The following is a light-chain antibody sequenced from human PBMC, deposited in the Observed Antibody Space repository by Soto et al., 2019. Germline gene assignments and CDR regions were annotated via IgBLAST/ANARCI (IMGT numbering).Light chain of an antibody. J-gene: IGKJ3*01. CDR2: SAS. Sequence: EIVMTQSPATLSVSPGGRATLSCRASQSIGSNLAWYQQKPGQAPRLLFYSASTRATDVPARFSGSGSGTEFTLTISSLQSEDFAVYYCQRYNEWPPGVTFGPGTKVDVK. CDR3: QRYNEWPPGVT. V-gene: IGKV3-15*01. CDR1: QSIGSN.